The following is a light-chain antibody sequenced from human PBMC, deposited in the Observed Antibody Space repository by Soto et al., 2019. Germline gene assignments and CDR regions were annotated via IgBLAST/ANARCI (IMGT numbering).Light chain of an antibody. CDR1: QGISNF. J-gene: IGKJ5*01. CDR3: QKYNSVPVT. Sequence: DIQMTQSPSSLSASVGDRVTITCRASQGISNFLAWYQQKAGTVPKLLIYSASTLQSGVPSRFSGSGSGTDFTLTISSLQPEDVATYYCQKYNSVPVTFGQGTRLEIK. CDR2: SAS. V-gene: IGKV1-27*01.